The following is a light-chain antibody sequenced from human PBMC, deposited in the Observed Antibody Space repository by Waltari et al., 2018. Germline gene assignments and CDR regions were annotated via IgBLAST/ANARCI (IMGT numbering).Light chain of an antibody. CDR1: QNINSW. CDR3: QQNVRIPWT. J-gene: IGKJ1*01. V-gene: IGKV1-5*03. Sequence: DIQMTQSPSTLSASVGDRVTITCRASQNINSWLAWYQQKPGKAPKLLISEASSLESGVPSRFSGSGSGTEFTLTISSLQPDDFATYYCQQNVRIPWTFGQGTQVEVK. CDR2: EAS.